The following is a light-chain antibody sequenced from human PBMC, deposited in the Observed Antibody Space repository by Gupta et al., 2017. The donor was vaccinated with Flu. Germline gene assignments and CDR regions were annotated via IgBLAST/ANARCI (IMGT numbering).Light chain of an antibody. CDR2: GAS. Sequence: EIVMTQSPATLSVSPGERATLSCRASQSVSSNLAWYQQKPGQAPRLLIYGASTRATGIPARFSGSGSGTEFTLTISSLQSEDFAVYYCQLYNTWPQYTFGQGTKLEIK. V-gene: IGKV3-15*01. CDR3: QLYNTWPQYT. J-gene: IGKJ2*01. CDR1: QSVSSN.